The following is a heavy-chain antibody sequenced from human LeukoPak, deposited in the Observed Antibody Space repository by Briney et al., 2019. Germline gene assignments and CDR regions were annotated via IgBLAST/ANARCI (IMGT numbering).Heavy chain of an antibody. CDR1: GYIFTTYW. D-gene: IGHD6-19*01. CDR2: IYPGDSDT. V-gene: IGHV5-51*01. Sequence: GESLRISCKGSGYIFTTYWIGWVRQMPGKGLEWMGIIYPGDSDTRYSPSFQGQVTISADKSISTAYLQWSSLKASDTAMYYCARPSSGWSRDDAFDIWGQGTMVTVSS. J-gene: IGHJ3*02. CDR3: ARPSSGWSRDDAFDI.